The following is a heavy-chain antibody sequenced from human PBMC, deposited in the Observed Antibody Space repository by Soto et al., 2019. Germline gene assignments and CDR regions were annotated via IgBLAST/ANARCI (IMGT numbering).Heavy chain of an antibody. CDR2: ISAYNGNT. J-gene: IGHJ4*02. Sequence: ASVKVSCKASGYTFTSYGISWVRQAPGQGLEWMGWISAYNGNTNYAQKLQGRVTMPTDTSTSTAYMELRSLRSDDTAVYYCARDIGQWLGGGAFDYWGQGTLVTVSS. CDR3: ARDIGQWLGGGAFDY. D-gene: IGHD6-19*01. CDR1: GYTFTSYG. V-gene: IGHV1-18*04.